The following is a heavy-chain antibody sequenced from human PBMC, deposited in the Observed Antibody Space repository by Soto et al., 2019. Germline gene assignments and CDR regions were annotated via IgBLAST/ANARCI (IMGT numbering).Heavy chain of an antibody. Sequence: QVQLQELGPGLVKPSQTLSLTCSVSGGSINSGGYYWNWIRQFPGKGLDWIGYVSYSGSTYYNPSLKSRLTIAVDTSKNQFSLKLSSVTAADTAVYYCARGRRGNYGYRWLDPWGQGVLVNVSS. CDR3: ARGRRGNYGYRWLDP. CDR2: VSYSGST. CDR1: GGSINSGGYY. V-gene: IGHV4-31*03. J-gene: IGHJ5*02. D-gene: IGHD5-18*01.